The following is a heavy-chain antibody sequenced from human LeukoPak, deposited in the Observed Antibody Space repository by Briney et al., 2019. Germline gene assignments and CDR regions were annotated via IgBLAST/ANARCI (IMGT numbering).Heavy chain of an antibody. D-gene: IGHD6-25*01. CDR3: ARDVGYPTRAGYAFDI. V-gene: IGHV4-59*12. CDR1: GGSISSYY. J-gene: IGHJ3*02. Sequence: PSETLSLTCTVSGGSISSYYWSWIRQPPGKGLEWIGYIHYSGSTNYNPSLKSRVTISVDTSKNQFSLKLSSVTAADTAVYYCARDVGYPTRAGYAFDIWGQGTMVTVSS. CDR2: IHYSGST.